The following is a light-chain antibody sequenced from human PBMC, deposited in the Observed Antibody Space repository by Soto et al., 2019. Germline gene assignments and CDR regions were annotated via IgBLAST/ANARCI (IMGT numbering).Light chain of an antibody. Sequence: EIVWTQSPATLSLSPGERATLSCRASQSVSSYLAWYQQKPGQAPRLLIYDASNRATGIPARFSGSGSGTDFTLTISSLEPEDFAVYYCQQRSNWSITFGQGTRLEIK. CDR1: QSVSSY. V-gene: IGKV3-11*01. J-gene: IGKJ5*01. CDR2: DAS. CDR3: QQRSNWSIT.